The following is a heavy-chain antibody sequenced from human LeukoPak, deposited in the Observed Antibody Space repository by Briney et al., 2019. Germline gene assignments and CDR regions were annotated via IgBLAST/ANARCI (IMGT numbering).Heavy chain of an antibody. D-gene: IGHD3-3*01. CDR1: GFTFSSYA. CDR3: ARDKDYDFWSGYLFDY. J-gene: IGHJ4*02. V-gene: IGHV3-30*04. CDR2: ISYDGSNK. Sequence: GGSLRLSCAASGFTFSSYAMHWVRQAPGKGLEWVAVISYDGSNKYYADSVKGRFTISRDNSKNTLYLQMNSLRAEDTAVYYCARDKDYDFWSGYLFDYWGQGILVTVSS.